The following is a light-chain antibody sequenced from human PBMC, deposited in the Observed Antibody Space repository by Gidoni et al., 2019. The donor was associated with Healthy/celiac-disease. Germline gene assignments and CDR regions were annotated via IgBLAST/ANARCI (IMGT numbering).Light chain of an antibody. CDR3: QAWDSSTRVV. J-gene: IGLJ2*01. CDR2: QDV. CDR1: KLGDKF. V-gene: IGLV3-1*01. Sequence: SYELTQPPSVSVSPGQTASITCSGDKLGDKFACWYHQKPGQSPVLVIYQDVMRPSGIPERFSGSNSGNTATLTISGTQAMDEADYYCQAWDSSTRVVFGGGTKLTVL.